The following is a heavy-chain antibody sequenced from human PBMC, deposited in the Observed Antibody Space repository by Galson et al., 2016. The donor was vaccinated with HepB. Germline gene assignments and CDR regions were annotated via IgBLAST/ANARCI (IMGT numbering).Heavy chain of an antibody. CDR3: AKRIGAGGQFDY. CDR2: ISITVSST. V-gene: IGHV3-23*01. CDR1: GFTFSSYA. Sequence: SLRLSCAXSGFTFSSYAMSWVRQAPGKGLEWVSAISITVSSTYYADSVKGRFAISRDNSKNTLYLQMNTLRSEDTAIYYCAKRIGAGGQFDYGGQGTLVTVSS. J-gene: IGHJ4*02. D-gene: IGHD6-13*01.